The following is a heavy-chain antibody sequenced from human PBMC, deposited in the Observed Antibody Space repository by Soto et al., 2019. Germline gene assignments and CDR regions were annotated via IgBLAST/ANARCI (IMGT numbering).Heavy chain of an antibody. V-gene: IGHV3-33*08. Sequence: GGSLRLSCAASGFTFSSYGMHWVRQAPGKGLEWVAVIWYDGSNKYYADSVKGRFTISRDNSKNTLYLQMNSLRAEDTAVYCCAREYSGSSHFDYWGQGTLVTVSS. D-gene: IGHD1-26*01. CDR2: IWYDGSNK. CDR1: GFTFSSYG. CDR3: AREYSGSSHFDY. J-gene: IGHJ4*02.